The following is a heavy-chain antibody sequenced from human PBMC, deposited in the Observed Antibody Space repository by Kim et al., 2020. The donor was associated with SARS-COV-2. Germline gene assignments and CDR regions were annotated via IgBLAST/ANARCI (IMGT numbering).Heavy chain of an antibody. J-gene: IGHJ4*02. D-gene: IGHD3-10*01. V-gene: IGHV4-39*01. CDR2: VYYSGST. CDR1: GGSISSSSYY. CDR3: ARQDYYGSGSYYYDY. Sequence: SETLSLTCTVSGGSISSSSYYWGWIRQPPGKGLEWIGSVYYSGSTYYNPSLKSRVTISVDTSKNQFSLKLSSVTAADTAVYYCARQDYYGSGSYYYDYWGQGTLVTVSS.